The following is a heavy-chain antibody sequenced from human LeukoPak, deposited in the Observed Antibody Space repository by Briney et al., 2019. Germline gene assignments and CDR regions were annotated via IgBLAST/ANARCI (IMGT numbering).Heavy chain of an antibody. CDR2: INPNSGGT. Sequence: ASVKVSCKASGYTFTGYYMHWVRQAPGQGLEWMGWINPNSGGTNYAQKFQGRVTMTRDTSISTAYMELSRLRSDDTAVYYCARNAYYYDSNGYYMYYFDYWGQGTLVIVSS. V-gene: IGHV1-2*02. J-gene: IGHJ4*02. CDR1: GYTFTGYY. CDR3: ARNAYYYDSNGYYMYYFDY. D-gene: IGHD3-22*01.